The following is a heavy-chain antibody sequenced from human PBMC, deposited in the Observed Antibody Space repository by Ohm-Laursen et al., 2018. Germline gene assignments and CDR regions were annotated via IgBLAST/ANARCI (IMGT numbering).Heavy chain of an antibody. CDR1: GYTFTSYD. CDR3: ARAPSLVVAAFDY. CDR2: MNPNSGNT. V-gene: IGHV1-8*01. D-gene: IGHD2-15*01. Sequence: ATVKISCKASGYTFTSYDINWVRQATGQGLEWMGWMNPNSGNTGYAQKFQGRVTMTRNTSISTAYMELSRLRSDDTAVYYCARAPSLVVAAFDYWGQGTLVTVSS. J-gene: IGHJ4*02.